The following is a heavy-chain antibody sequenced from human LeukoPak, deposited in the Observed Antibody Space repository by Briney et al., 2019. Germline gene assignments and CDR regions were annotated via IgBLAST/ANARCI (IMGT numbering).Heavy chain of an antibody. J-gene: IGHJ4*02. D-gene: IGHD3-22*01. CDR1: GGSFSGYY. CDR2: INHSGST. Sequence: SETLSLTCAVYGGSFSGYYWSWIRQPPGKGLEWIGEINHSGSTNYNPSLKSRVTISVDTPKNQFSLKLSSVTAADTAVYYCARFSDSSGYPFDYWGQGTLVTVSS. CDR3: ARFSDSSGYPFDY. V-gene: IGHV4-34*01.